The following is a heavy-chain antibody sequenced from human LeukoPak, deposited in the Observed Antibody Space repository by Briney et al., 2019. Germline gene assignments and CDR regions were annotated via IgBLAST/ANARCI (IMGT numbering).Heavy chain of an antibody. J-gene: IGHJ2*01. CDR3: ARVVRGRVLLWFGEHWYFDL. CDR1: GYTFTSYD. V-gene: IGHV1-8*01. CDR2: TNPNSGNT. Sequence: GSVKVSCKAFGYTFTSYDINWVRQATGQGLEWMGWTNPNSGNTGYAQKFQGRVTMTRNTSISTAYMELSSLRSEDTAVYYCARVVRGRVLLWFGEHWYFDLWGRGTLVTVSS. D-gene: IGHD3-10*01.